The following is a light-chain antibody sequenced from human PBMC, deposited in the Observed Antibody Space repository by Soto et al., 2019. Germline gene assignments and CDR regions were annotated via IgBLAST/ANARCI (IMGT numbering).Light chain of an antibody. CDR2: LEGSGSY. CDR3: ETWDSNTHV. J-gene: IGLJ3*02. V-gene: IGLV4-60*02. CDR1: SGHSSYI. Sequence: QLVLTQSSSASASLGSSVKLTCTLSSGHSSYIIAWHHQQPGKAPRYLMKLEGSGSYNKGSGVPDRFSGSSSGADRYLTISNLQFEDEADYYCETWDSNTHVFGGGTKVTVL.